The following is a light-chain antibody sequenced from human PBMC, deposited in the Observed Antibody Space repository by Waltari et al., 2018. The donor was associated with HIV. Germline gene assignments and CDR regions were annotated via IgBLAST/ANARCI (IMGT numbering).Light chain of an antibody. V-gene: IGLV3-25*01. J-gene: IGLJ2*01. CDR2: KDT. Sequence: SSELTQPPSVSVSPGQTANLTCSGDALSKQFAYWYQQKAGQAPVSVIFKDTERSSGIPERFSGSSSGTIVTLSITGVQAEDEADFYCQSADTNGTVVFGGGTKLTVL. CDR3: QSADTNGTVV. CDR1: ALSKQF.